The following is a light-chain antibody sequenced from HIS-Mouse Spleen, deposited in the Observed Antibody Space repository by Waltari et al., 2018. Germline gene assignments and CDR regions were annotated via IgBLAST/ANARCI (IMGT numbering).Light chain of an antibody. V-gene: IGLV2-11*02. Sequence: QSALTQPRSVSGSPGQSVTISCPGTSSHVGGSNYVSWYQQHPGKAPKLMIYDVSKRPSGVPDRFSGSKSGNTASLTISGLQAEDEADYYCCSYAGSYTWVFGGGTKLTVL. CDR2: DVS. CDR1: SSHVGGSNY. J-gene: IGLJ3*02. CDR3: CSYAGSYTWV.